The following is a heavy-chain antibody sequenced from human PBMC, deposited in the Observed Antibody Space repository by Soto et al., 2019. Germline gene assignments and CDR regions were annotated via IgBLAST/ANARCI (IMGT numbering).Heavy chain of an antibody. V-gene: IGHV4-31*03. CDR3: AIYDSSGSRGFQH. CDR1: GGSISSGGYY. J-gene: IGHJ1*01. CDR2: IHYSGST. Sequence: QVQLQESGPGLVKPSQTLSLTCTVSGGSISSGGYYWSWIRQHPGKGLEWIGDIHYSGSTNYNQSLKSRVTISVDTSKNQFSLKLSSVTAADTAVYYCAIYDSSGSRGFQHWGQGTLVTVSS. D-gene: IGHD3-22*01.